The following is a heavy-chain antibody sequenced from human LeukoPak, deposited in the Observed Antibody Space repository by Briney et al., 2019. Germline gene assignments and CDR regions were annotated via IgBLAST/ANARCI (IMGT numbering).Heavy chain of an antibody. CDR3: AGIGQYQLLPHAFDI. CDR1: GGSISSGSYY. CDR2: IYTSGST. Sequence: SQTLSLTCTVSGGSISSGSYYWDWLRQPAGKGLEWIGRIYTSGSTNYNPSLKSRVTISVDTSKNQFSLKLSSVTAADTAVYYCAGIGQYQLLPHAFDIWGQGTMVTVSS. D-gene: IGHD2-2*01. V-gene: IGHV4-61*02. J-gene: IGHJ3*02.